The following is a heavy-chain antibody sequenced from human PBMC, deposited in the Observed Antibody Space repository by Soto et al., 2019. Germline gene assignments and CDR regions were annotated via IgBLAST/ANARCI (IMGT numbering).Heavy chain of an antibody. J-gene: IGHJ6*02. D-gene: IGHD6-6*01. Sequence: GGSLRLSCAASGFTFSSYSMNWVRQAPGKGLEWVSSISSSSSYIYYADSVKGRFTISRDNAKNSLYLQMNSLRAEDTAVYYCARAREEYSSSSGMDVWGQGTTVTVSS. CDR2: ISSSSSYI. CDR3: ARAREEYSSSSGMDV. CDR1: GFTFSSYS. V-gene: IGHV3-21*01.